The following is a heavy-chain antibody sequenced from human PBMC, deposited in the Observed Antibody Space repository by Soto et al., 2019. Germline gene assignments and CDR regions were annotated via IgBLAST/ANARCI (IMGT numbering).Heavy chain of an antibody. J-gene: IGHJ4*02. CDR3: YIYGY. Sequence: SETLSLTCTVSGGSIRSGDYYWSWIRQPPGKGLEWIGYIYYSARANYNPSLQSRVAMSLDSSKNQFSLHLSSVTAADTAVYYWYIYGYWGQGTLVTVSS. V-gene: IGHV4-30-4*01. CDR2: IYYSARA. CDR1: GGSIRSGDYY. D-gene: IGHD3-10*01.